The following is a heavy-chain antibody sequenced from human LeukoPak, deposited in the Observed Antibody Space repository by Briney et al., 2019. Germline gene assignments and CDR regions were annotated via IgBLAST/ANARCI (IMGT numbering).Heavy chain of an antibody. D-gene: IGHD3-22*01. CDR1: GGSISSYY. V-gene: IGHV4-59*08. CDR3: ARREVHSGYGFDP. CDR2: IFYNGST. J-gene: IGHJ5*02. Sequence: PSETLSLTCTVSGGSISSYYWSWIRQPPGKGLEWIGYIFYNGSTDYNPSLKSGVTISVNTSKNQFSLNLSSLTTADTHVYYSARREVHSGYGFDPWGQGTLVTVSS.